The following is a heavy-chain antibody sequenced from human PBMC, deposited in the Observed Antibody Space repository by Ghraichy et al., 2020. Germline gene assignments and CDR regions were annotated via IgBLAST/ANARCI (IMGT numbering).Heavy chain of an antibody. J-gene: IGHJ5*02. V-gene: IGHV3-21*01. CDR3: ALLGHDCSSTSCFDWFDP. D-gene: IGHD2-2*01. Sequence: GGSLRLSCAASGFTFSSYSMNWVRQAPGKGLEWVSSISSSSSYIYYADSVKGRFTISRDNAKNSLYLQMNSLRAEDTAVYYCALLGHDCSSTSCFDWFDPWGQGTLVTVSS. CDR2: ISSSSSYI. CDR1: GFTFSSYS.